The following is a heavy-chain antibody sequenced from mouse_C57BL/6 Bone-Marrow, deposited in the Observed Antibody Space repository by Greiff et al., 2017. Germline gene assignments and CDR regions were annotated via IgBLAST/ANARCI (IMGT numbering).Heavy chain of an antibody. CDR2: IHPNSGST. Sequence: QVQLQQPGAELVKPGASVKLSCKASGYTFTSYWMHWVKQRPGQGLEWIGMIHPNSGSTNYNEKFKSKATLTVDKSSSTAYMRLSSLTSEDSAVYYCARVPSLDYYGSSYSYYFDYWGQGTTLTVSS. D-gene: IGHD1-1*01. V-gene: IGHV1-64*01. J-gene: IGHJ2*01. CDR1: GYTFTSYW. CDR3: ARVPSLDYYGSSYSYYFDY.